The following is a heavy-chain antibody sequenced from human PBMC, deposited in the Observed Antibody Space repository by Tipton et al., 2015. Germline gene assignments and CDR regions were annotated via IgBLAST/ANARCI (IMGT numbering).Heavy chain of an antibody. V-gene: IGHV4-31*03. D-gene: IGHD3-22*01. CDR1: GDSISSGPYY. J-gene: IGHJ4*02. CDR2: IFNSGTT. CDR3: ARDDSSGYYLDC. Sequence: TLSLTCTVSGDSISSGPYYWSWIRQHPGKGLEWIGYIFNSGTTYYNPSLKGRAAISIDTSQNQFSLMVSSVTAADTAVYYCARDDSSGYYLDCWGQGILVTVSS.